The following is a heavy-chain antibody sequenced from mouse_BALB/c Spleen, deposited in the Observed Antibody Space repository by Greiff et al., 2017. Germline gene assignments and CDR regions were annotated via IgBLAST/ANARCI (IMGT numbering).Heavy chain of an antibody. D-gene: IGHD1-1*01. Sequence: EVKVVESGGGLVKLGGSLKLSCAASGFTFSSYYMSWVRQTPEKRLELVAAINSNGGSTYYPDTVKGRFTISRDNAKNTLYLQMSSLKSEDTALYYCASSTAVRGGAMDYWGQGTSVTVSS. J-gene: IGHJ4*01. V-gene: IGHV5-6-2*01. CDR1: GFTFSSYY. CDR2: INSNGGST. CDR3: ASSTAVRGGAMDY.